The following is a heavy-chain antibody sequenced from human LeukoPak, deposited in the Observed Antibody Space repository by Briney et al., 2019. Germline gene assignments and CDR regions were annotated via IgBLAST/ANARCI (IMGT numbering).Heavy chain of an antibody. D-gene: IGHD3-10*01. J-gene: IGHJ4*02. Sequence: GGSLRLSCAASGFTFSSYAMSWVRQAPGKGLEWVSAISGSGGSTYYADSVKGRFTISRDNSKNTLYLQMNSLRAEDTAVYYCAKDRAMVRGVIPSPLGYWGQGTLVTVSS. V-gene: IGHV3-23*01. CDR2: ISGSGGST. CDR3: AKDRAMVRGVIPSPLGY. CDR1: GFTFSSYA.